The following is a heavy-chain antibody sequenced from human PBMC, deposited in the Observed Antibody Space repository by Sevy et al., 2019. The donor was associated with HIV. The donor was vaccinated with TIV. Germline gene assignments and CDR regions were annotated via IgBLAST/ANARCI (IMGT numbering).Heavy chain of an antibody. Sequence: GGSLRLSCTASEFTFGDYCMSWVRQAPGKGLEWVAFLKSDVYGGTVDHAASVRGRFVISRDESKTIAYLQMNDLKTEDTGVYYCTRWKAAQSIFDYWGQGALVTVSS. CDR1: EFTFGDYC. J-gene: IGHJ4*02. D-gene: IGHD6-13*01. CDR3: TRWKAAQSIFDY. CDR2: LKSDVYGGTV. V-gene: IGHV3-49*04.